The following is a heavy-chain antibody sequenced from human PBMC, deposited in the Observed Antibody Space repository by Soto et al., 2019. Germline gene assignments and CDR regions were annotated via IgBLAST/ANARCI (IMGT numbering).Heavy chain of an antibody. V-gene: IGHV3-23*01. CDR2: ISGSGGST. CDR1: GFTFSSYA. J-gene: IGHJ3*02. CDR3: AKDLIRITMIVVVIGHAFDI. D-gene: IGHD3-22*01. Sequence: GGSLRLSCAASGFTFSSYAMSWVRQAPGKGLEWVSAISGSGGSTYYADSVKGRFTISRDNSKNTLYLQMNSLRAEDTAVYYCAKDLIRITMIVVVIGHAFDIWGQGTMVTVSS.